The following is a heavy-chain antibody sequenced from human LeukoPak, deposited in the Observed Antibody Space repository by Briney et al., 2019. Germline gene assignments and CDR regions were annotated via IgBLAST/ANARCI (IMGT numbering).Heavy chain of an antibody. CDR1: GFTFSSYA. CDR2: ISDSGDGT. J-gene: IGHJ4*02. Sequence: GGSLRLSCAASGFTFSSYAMTWVRQAPGKGLEWVSGISDSGDGTYYADSVKGRFTISRDDSKNTLYLQMNSLRGEDTALYYCANGLSPDYWGQGTLVTVSS. CDR3: ANGLSPDY. V-gene: IGHV3-23*01. D-gene: IGHD3/OR15-3a*01.